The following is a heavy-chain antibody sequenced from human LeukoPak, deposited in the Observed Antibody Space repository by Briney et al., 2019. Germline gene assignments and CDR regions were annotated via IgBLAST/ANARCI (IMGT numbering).Heavy chain of an antibody. CDR2: IYYSGST. D-gene: IGHD6-19*01. Sequence: SETLSLTCTVSGGSISSSSYYWGWIRQPPGKGLEWIGSIYYSGSTYYNPSLKSRVTISVDTSKNQFSLKLSSVTAADTAVYYCAGLKSIAVAGTVDYWGQGTLVTVSS. J-gene: IGHJ4*02. V-gene: IGHV4-39*01. CDR3: AGLKSIAVAGTVDY. CDR1: GGSISSSSYY.